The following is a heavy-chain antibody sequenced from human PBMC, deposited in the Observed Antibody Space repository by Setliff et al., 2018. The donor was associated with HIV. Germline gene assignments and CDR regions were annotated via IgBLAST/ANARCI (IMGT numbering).Heavy chain of an antibody. D-gene: IGHD3-16*01. V-gene: IGHV1-2*06. J-gene: IGHJ4*02. CDR3: ARDTENVLISGHRYFDY. CDR1: GYTFTDHY. CDR2: ITPNSGGT. Sequence: ASVKVSCQASGYTFTDHYMHWVRQAPGQGLEWMGRITPNSGGTNDARKFQDRVTMTRDTSISTAYMELSRLTSDDTAVYYCARDTENVLISGHRYFDYWGPGTLVTVSS.